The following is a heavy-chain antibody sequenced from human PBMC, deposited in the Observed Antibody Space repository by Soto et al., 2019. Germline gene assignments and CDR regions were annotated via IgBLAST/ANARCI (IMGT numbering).Heavy chain of an antibody. Sequence: GGSLRLSCAASGFTFSSYGMHWVRQAPGKGLEWVAVISYDGSNKFYADSVKGRFTLSRDNSKNTLYLQMNSLRAEDTAVYYCAKDLRYCTSTSCYPYYYMDVWGKGTTVTVSS. D-gene: IGHD2-2*01. CDR2: ISYDGSNK. V-gene: IGHV3-30*18. CDR3: AKDLRYCTSTSCYPYYYMDV. J-gene: IGHJ6*03. CDR1: GFTFSSYG.